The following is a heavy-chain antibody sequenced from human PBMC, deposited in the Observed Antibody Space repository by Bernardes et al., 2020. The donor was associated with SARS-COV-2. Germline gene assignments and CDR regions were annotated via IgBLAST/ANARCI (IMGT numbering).Heavy chain of an antibody. Sequence: GGSLRLSCAGSGFDLSDYYMDWVRQAPGKGLEWVGRATNKANPSTTEYAASVKGRFTISSDDAKNSLYLQMNSLKTEDTAMYYCVAYNQRDFSDSWGQGTRVTVSS. D-gene: IGHD1-1*01. CDR3: VAYNQRDFSDS. CDR1: GFDLSDYY. V-gene: IGHV3-72*01. J-gene: IGHJ4*02. CDR2: ATNKANPSTT.